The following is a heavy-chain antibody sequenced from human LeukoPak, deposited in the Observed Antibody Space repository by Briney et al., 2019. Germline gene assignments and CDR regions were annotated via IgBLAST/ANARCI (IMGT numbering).Heavy chain of an antibody. CDR2: ISSSGGNT. D-gene: IGHD1-26*01. CDR3: AKAGSIRFDY. J-gene: IGHJ4*02. CDR1: GFTFSNSA. Sequence: GGSLRLSCAASGFTFSNSAMSWVRQAPGKGLEWVSGISSSGGNTYYADSVKGRFTISRDNSKNMLYVQMNSLRAEDTAVYYCAKAGSIRFDYWGQGNLVTVSS. V-gene: IGHV3-23*01.